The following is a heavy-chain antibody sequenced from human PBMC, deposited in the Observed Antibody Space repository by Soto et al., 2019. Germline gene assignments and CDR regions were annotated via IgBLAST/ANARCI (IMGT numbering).Heavy chain of an antibody. Sequence: GGSLRLSCAASRFTVSSTYMTWVRQAPGKGLEWVSVIYGGLTTSYADSVKGRFTISRDNSKNTVFLQMNSLRGEDTAVYYCARDRIEAAGTPRFNYYYGMDVWGQGTTVTVSS. CDR2: IYGGLTT. J-gene: IGHJ6*02. V-gene: IGHV3-53*01. D-gene: IGHD6-13*01. CDR3: ARDRIEAAGTPRFNYYYGMDV. CDR1: RFTVSSTY.